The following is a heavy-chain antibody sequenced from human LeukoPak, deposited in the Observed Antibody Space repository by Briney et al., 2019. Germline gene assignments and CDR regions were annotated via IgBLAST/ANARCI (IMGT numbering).Heavy chain of an antibody. D-gene: IGHD6-19*01. CDR3: ARQYSSGWAYYFDY. Sequence: GASVKVSCKASGYTFTRHYMNWVRQAPGQGLEWMGWINPNSGGTNYAQKFQGWVTMTRDTSISTVYMELSRLRSDDTAVYYCARQYSSGWAYYFDYWGQGTLVTVSS. J-gene: IGHJ4*02. V-gene: IGHV1-2*04. CDR2: INPNSGGT. CDR1: GYTFTRHY.